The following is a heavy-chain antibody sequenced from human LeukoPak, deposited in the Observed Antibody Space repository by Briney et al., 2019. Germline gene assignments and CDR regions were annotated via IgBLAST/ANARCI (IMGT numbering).Heavy chain of an antibody. CDR1: GFTFSDYY. J-gene: IGHJ4*02. V-gene: IGHV3-11*04. D-gene: IGHD3-22*01. Sequence: GGSLRLSCAASGFTFSDYYMSWIRQAPGKGLEWISYLSSSGNAKYYADSVKGRFTISRDNAKNSLYLQMNSLRAEDTAVYYCAKDPSYYYDSSGYEDYWGQGTLVTVSS. CDR3: AKDPSYYYDSSGYEDY. CDR2: LSSSGNAK.